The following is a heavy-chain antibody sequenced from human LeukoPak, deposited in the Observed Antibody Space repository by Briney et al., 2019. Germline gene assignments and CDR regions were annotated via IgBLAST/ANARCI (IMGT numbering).Heavy chain of an antibody. CDR1: GGSFSGYY. V-gene: IGHV4-34*01. CDR3: AREPTSRPYYFDY. D-gene: IGHD3-16*01. Sequence: PSETLSLTCAVYGGSFSGYYWSWIRQPPGKGLEWIGEINHSGSTNYNPSLKSRVTILVDTSKNQFSPKLSSVTAADTAVYYCAREPTSRPYYFDYWGQGTLVTVSS. CDR2: INHSGST. J-gene: IGHJ4*02.